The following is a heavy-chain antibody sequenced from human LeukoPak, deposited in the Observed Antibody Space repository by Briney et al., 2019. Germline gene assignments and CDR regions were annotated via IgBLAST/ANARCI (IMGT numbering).Heavy chain of an antibody. CDR2: ITAGHYPT. CDR1: GFSFSSFA. Sequence: GGSLRLSCAASGFSFSSFAMTWVRQAPGKGLEWVSSITAGHYPTYNTDSVKGRFTISRDNSKNTLYLQMNSLRADDTAVYFCARDPNGNYVGAFDFCGHGTMVTVSS. CDR3: ARDPNGNYVGAFDF. J-gene: IGHJ3*01. V-gene: IGHV3-23*01. D-gene: IGHD1-7*01.